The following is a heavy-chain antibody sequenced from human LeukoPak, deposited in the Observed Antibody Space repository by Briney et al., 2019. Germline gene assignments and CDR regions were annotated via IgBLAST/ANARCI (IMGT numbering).Heavy chain of an antibody. J-gene: IGHJ4*02. CDR1: GFTFSNVW. Sequence: GGSLRLSCAASGFTFSNVWMSWVRQAPGKGLEWVGRIKSKTDGGTTDYAAPVKGRFTISRDDSKNTLYLQMNSLKTEDTAVYYCTTGGVVVVVAATLADYWGQGTLVTVSS. V-gene: IGHV3-15*01. D-gene: IGHD2-15*01. CDR3: TTGGVVVVVAATLADY. CDR2: IKSKTDGGTT.